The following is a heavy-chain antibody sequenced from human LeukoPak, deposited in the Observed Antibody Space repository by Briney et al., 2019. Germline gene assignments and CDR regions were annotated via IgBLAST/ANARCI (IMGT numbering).Heavy chain of an antibody. Sequence: SETLSLTCIVSGDSISSSSFYWAWIRQPPGKGLEWITSIYYSGKTYYNPSLKSRVTISVDTSKNQFSLKLRSVSAADTAVYYCARREMATLFYFDHWGQGTLVTVSS. D-gene: IGHD5-24*01. V-gene: IGHV4-39*01. CDR2: IYYSGKT. J-gene: IGHJ4*02. CDR1: GDSISSSSFY. CDR3: ARREMATLFYFDH.